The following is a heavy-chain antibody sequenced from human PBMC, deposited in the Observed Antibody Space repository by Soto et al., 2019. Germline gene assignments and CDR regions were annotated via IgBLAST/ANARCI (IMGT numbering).Heavy chain of an antibody. J-gene: IGHJ4*02. CDR2: IYSDGKT. Sequence: EVQLVESGGGLVRPGGSLRLSCAASGFSVSSNYMSWVRQAPGKGLEWVSVIYSDGKTYYADSVKGRFTISRHKSQNTLYLQMNSLRTDDTAIYYCARDPPEAHFDSSGYYTDWGQGTLVTVSS. D-gene: IGHD3-22*01. CDR1: GFSVSSNY. V-gene: IGHV3-53*04. CDR3: ARDPPEAHFDSSGYYTD.